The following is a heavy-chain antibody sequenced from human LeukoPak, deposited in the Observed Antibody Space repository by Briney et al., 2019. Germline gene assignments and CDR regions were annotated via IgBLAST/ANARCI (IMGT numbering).Heavy chain of an antibody. D-gene: IGHD6-19*01. CDR2: IYYSGST. CDR1: GGSISSSSYY. V-gene: IGHV4-39*01. CDR3: ARKGTVSGLDY. J-gene: IGHJ4*02. Sequence: PSETLSLTCTVSGGSISSSSYYWGWIRQPPGKGLEWIGTIYYSGSTYYNPSLKSRVTISVNTAKNPFSLKLSSVAAADTAVYFCARKGTVSGLDYWGQGTLVTVSS.